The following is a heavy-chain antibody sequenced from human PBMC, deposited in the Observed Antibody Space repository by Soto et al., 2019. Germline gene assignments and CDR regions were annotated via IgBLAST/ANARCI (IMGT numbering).Heavy chain of an antibody. D-gene: IGHD5-12*01. J-gene: IGHJ2*01. V-gene: IGHV1-69*01. Sequence: QVQLVQSGAEVKKPGSSVKVSCKASGGTFSSYAISWVRQAPGQGLEWMGGIIPIFGTANYAQKFQGRVTTTADEPTSTAYMDLSSLRSENTAVYYCAREGARRDGYNGYCDLWGRGTLVTVSS. CDR1: GGTFSSYA. CDR2: IIPIFGTA. CDR3: AREGARRDGYNGYCDL.